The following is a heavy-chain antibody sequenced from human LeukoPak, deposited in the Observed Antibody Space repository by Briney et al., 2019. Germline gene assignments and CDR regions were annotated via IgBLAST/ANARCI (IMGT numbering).Heavy chain of an antibody. CDR2: ISNSGSGT. CDR3: AKDLLSQQVARCFDY. V-gene: IGHV3-23*01. Sequence: GGSLRLSCAASGFTFSTYAMSWVRQAPGKGLEWVSVISNSGSGTHYADSVKGRFSISRDNSRNTLYLQMNSLRTDDTAVYYCAKDLLSQQVARCFDYWGQGTLVTVSS. J-gene: IGHJ4*02. D-gene: IGHD6-13*01. CDR1: GFTFSTYA.